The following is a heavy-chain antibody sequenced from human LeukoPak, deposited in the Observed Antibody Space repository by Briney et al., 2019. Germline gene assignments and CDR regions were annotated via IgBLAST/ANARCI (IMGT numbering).Heavy chain of an antibody. J-gene: IGHJ5*02. CDR2: IYGSGST. Sequence: PSETLSLTCTVSGGSISRYYWSWIWQPPGKGLEWIGHIYGSGSTNYNPSPKSRVTLSVDTSKNQFSLKLSSVTAADTAVYYCAREGTSGTRLNWFDPWGQGTLVTVSS. CDR1: GGSISRYY. V-gene: IGHV4-59*01. CDR3: AREGTSGTRLNWFDP. D-gene: IGHD2-2*01.